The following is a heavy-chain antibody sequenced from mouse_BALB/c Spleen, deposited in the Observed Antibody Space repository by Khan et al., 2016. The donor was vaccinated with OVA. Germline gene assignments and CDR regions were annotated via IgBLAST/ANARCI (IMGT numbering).Heavy chain of an antibody. V-gene: IGHV1S136*01. CDR2: IYPYNDDT. CDR3: ASNYRYDVYFDY. Sequence: VQLQQSGPELVKPGASVKMSCKASGYTFTSYVMHWVRQKPGQGLEWIGYIYPYNDDTKYNEKIKGKATLTSDKSSSTAYMELSSLTSEDSAVYYCASNYRYDVYFDYWGQGTTLTVSS. CDR1: GYTFTSYV. D-gene: IGHD2-14*01. J-gene: IGHJ2*01.